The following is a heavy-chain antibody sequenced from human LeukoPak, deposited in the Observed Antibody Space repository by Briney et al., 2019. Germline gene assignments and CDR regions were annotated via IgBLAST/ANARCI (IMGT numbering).Heavy chain of an antibody. V-gene: IGHV3-30-3*01. J-gene: IGHJ3*02. CDR2: ISYDGSNK. Sequence: GGSLRLSCAASGFTFSSYAMHWVRQAPGKGLEWVAVISYDGSNKYYADSVKGRFTISRDNSKNTLYLQMDSLRAEDTAVYYCALTLDAFDIWGQGTMVTVSS. CDR3: ALTLDAFDI. CDR1: GFTFSSYA.